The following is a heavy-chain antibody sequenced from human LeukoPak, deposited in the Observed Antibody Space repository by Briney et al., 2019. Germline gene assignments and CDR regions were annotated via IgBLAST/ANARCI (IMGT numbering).Heavy chain of an antibody. CDR2: INPSGGST. Sequence: ASVKVSCKASGYTFTSYYMHWVRQAPGQGLEWMGIINPSGGSTSYAQKFQGRVTMTRDMSTSTVYMELSSLRSEDTAVYYCARGSGIAAAGPLNYYYYYYMDVWGKGTTVTVSS. J-gene: IGHJ6*03. V-gene: IGHV1-46*01. CDR3: ARGSGIAAAGPLNYYYYYYMDV. D-gene: IGHD6-13*01. CDR1: GYTFTSYY.